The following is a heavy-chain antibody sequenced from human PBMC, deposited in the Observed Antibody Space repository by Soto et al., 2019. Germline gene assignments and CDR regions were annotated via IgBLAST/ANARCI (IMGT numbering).Heavy chain of an antibody. J-gene: IGHJ1*01. Sequence: GESLKISCKGSGYSFTTYWIGWVRQMPGKGLEWMGIIYPGDSDTRYSPSFQGQVTISADKSISTAYLQWSSLKASDTAMYYCARGAYYYDSRGYAPPKYFQHWGQGTLVTVSS. CDR3: ARGAYYYDSRGYAPPKYFQH. CDR1: GYSFTTYW. D-gene: IGHD3-22*01. CDR2: IYPGDSDT. V-gene: IGHV5-51*01.